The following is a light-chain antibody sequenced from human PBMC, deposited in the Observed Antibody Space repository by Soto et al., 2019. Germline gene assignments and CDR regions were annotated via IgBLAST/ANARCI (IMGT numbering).Light chain of an antibody. V-gene: IGLV4-69*01. J-gene: IGLJ1*01. CDR2: LNSDGSH. Sequence: QSVLTQSPSASASLGASVKLTCTLSSGHSSYAIAWHQQQPEKGPRYLMKLNSDGSHSKGDGIPDRLSGSSSGAERYLTISXXQSEXXADYYCQTWGTGIRVFGTGTKVTVL. CDR3: QTWGTGIRV. CDR1: SGHSSYA.